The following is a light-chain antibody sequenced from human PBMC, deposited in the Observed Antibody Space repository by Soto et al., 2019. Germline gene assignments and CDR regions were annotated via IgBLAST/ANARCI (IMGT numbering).Light chain of an antibody. V-gene: IGKV3-20*01. J-gene: IGKJ5*01. CDR3: QQYGSSIT. CDR2: GAA. Sequence: EIVLTQSPATLSVSPGGRATLSCRASQSIGDTLAWYQQKPGQAPRLLIYGAASRATGIPDRFSGSGSGTDFTLTISRLEPEDFAVYYCQQYGSSITFGQGTRLEIK. CDR1: QSIGDT.